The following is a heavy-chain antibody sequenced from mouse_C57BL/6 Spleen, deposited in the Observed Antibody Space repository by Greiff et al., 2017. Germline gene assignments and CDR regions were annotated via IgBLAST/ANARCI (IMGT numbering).Heavy chain of an antibody. CDR3: ARITTVVARGDY. CDR2: IYPRSGNT. J-gene: IGHJ2*01. Sequence: VQLQQSGAELARPGASVKLSCKASGYTFTSYGISWVKQRTGQGLEWIGAIYPRSGNTYYNEKFKGKATLTADKSSSTAYMELRSLTSEDSAVYFCARITTVVARGDYWGQGTTLTVSS. V-gene: IGHV1-81*01. CDR1: GYTFTSYG. D-gene: IGHD1-1*01.